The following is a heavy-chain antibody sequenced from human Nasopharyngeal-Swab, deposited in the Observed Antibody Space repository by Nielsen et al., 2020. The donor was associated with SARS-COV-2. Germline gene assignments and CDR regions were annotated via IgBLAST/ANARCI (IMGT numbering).Heavy chain of an antibody. J-gene: IGHJ4*02. V-gene: IGHV4-34*01. CDR2: INHSGST. D-gene: IGHD3-3*01. CDR1: GGSFSGYY. CDR3: ARGDLTYYDFWSGFDY. Sequence: SETLSLTCAVYGGSFSGYYWSWIRQPPGKGLEWIGEINHSGSTNYNPSLKSRVTISVDTSKNQFSLKLSSVTAADTAVYYCARGDLTYYDFWSGFDYWGQGTLVTVSS.